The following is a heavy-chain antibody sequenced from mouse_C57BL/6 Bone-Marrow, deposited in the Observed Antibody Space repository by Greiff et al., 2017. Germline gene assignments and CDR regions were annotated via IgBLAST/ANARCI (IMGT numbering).Heavy chain of an antibody. CDR1: GFTFSDYG. J-gene: IGHJ1*03. V-gene: IGHV5-17*01. D-gene: IGHD1-1*01. Sequence: EVMLVESGGGLVKPGGSLKLSCAASGFTFSDYGMHWVRQAPEKGLEWVAYISSGSCTIYYADTVKGRFTISRDNAKNTLSLQMTSLRSEDTAMYYCAWGTVVSTFYGYFDVWGTGTTVTVSS. CDR2: ISSGSCTI. CDR3: AWGTVVSTFYGYFDV.